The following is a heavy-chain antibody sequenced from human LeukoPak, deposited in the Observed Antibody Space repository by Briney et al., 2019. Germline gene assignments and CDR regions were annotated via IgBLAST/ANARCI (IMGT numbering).Heavy chain of an antibody. V-gene: IGHV4-39*01. J-gene: IGHJ3*02. CDR1: GGSISSSSYY. CDR3: ARLPLGDDAFDI. Sequence: KPSETLSLTCPVSGGSISSSSYYWGWIRQPSGKGLEWIGSIYYSGSTYYNPSLKSRVTISVDTSKNQFSLRLSSVTAADTAVYYCARLPLGDDAFDIWGQGTMVTVSS. D-gene: IGHD3-16*01. CDR2: IYYSGST.